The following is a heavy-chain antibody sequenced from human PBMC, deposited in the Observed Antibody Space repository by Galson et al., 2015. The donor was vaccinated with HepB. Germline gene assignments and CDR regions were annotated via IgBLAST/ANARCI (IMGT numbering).Heavy chain of an antibody. CDR1: GFTFSNYP. CDR2: TSHDEANK. CDR3: ARDDPGSRDY. V-gene: IGHV3-30-3*01. J-gene: IGHJ4*02. D-gene: IGHD3-10*01. Sequence: SLRLSCAASGFTFSNYPMHWVRQAPGKGLEWVAVTSHDEANKYYADSVQGRFTISRDNSKNTLYLQMNNLRSEDTAVYYCARDDPGSRDYWGQGTLVTVSS.